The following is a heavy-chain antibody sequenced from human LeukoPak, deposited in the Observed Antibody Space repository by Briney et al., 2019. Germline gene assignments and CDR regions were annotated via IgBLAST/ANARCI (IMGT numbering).Heavy chain of an antibody. V-gene: IGHV4-34*01. Sequence: SETLSLTCAVYGGSFSGYYWSWIRQPPGKGREGRGEINHSGSTNYNPSLKSRVTISVDTSKNQFSLKLSSVTAADTAVYYCARVFKQQLTNWGQGTLVTVSS. CDR2: INHSGST. J-gene: IGHJ4*02. CDR3: ARVFKQQLTN. CDR1: GGSFSGYY. D-gene: IGHD6-13*01.